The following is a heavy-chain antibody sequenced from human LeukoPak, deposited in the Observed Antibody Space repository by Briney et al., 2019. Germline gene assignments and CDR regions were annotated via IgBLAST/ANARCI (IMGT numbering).Heavy chain of an antibody. CDR1: GFTFSSYA. J-gene: IGHJ4*02. V-gene: IGHV3-48*03. D-gene: IGHD3-10*01. CDR2: ISSSGSTI. Sequence: GGSLRLSCAASGFTFSSYAMTWVRQAPGKGLEWVSYISSSGSTIYYADSVRGRFTISRDNAKNSLYLQMNSLRAEDTAVYYCARETNLISSGLDYWGQGTLVTVSS. CDR3: ARETNLISSGLDY.